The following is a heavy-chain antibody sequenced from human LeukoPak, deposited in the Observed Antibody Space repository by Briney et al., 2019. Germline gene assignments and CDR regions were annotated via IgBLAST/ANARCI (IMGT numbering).Heavy chain of an antibody. D-gene: IGHD1-7*01. CDR3: ARPLGGITGTIAY. Sequence: SETLSLACAVYGGSFSGYYWSWIRQPPGKGLEWIGEINHSGSTNYNPSLKSRVTISVDTSKNQFSLKLSSVTAADTAVYYCARPLGGITGTIAYWGQGTLVTVSS. V-gene: IGHV4-34*01. J-gene: IGHJ4*02. CDR1: GGSFSGYY. CDR2: INHSGST.